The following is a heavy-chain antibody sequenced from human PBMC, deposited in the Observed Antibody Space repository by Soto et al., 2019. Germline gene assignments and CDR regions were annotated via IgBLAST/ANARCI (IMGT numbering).Heavy chain of an antibody. D-gene: IGHD6-13*01. CDR3: ARDGVAAAGNLGDYYYYYYMDV. CDR2: INPNSGGT. CDR1: GYTFTGYY. V-gene: IGHV1-2*04. J-gene: IGHJ6*03. Sequence: ASVKVSCKASGYTFTGYYMHWVRQAPGQGLEWMGWINPNSGGTNYAQKFQGWVTMTRDKSISTAYMELSRRRPDDTAVYYCARDGVAAAGNLGDYYYYYYMDVWCKGTTDTVSS.